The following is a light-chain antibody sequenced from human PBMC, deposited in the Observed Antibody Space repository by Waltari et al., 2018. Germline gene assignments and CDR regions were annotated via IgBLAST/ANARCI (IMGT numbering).Light chain of an antibody. CDR3: CSFTSSSTWV. CDR2: DVS. J-gene: IGLJ3*02. V-gene: IGLV2-14*03. CDR1: TSDLGGYHY. Sequence: QSALTQPASVSGSPGQSITISCTGTTSDLGGYHYVSWYQQHPGKAPKLISFDVSSRPSGVSNRFSGSKSAHTASLIISGLQAEDEADYYCCSFTSSSTWVFGGGTKLTVL.